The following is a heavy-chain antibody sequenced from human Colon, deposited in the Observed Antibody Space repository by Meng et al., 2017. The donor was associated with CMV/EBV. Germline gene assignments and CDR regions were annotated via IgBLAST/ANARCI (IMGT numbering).Heavy chain of an antibody. CDR3: ALYYYDSSGYCTFGY. CDR1: GYTFSNYA. D-gene: IGHD3-22*01. Sequence: QVQLVQSGAEVKKPGASVKVSCKASGYTFSNYAMHWVRQAPGQRLEWMGWINAGNGNRKYSQKFQGRVTFTRDTSASTVYTELSSLRSEDTAVYYCALYYYDSSGYCTFGYWGQGTLVTVSS. V-gene: IGHV1-3*01. J-gene: IGHJ4*02. CDR2: INAGNGNR.